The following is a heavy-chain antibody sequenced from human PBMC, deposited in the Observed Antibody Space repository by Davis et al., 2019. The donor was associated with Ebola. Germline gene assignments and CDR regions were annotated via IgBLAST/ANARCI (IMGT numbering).Heavy chain of an antibody. Sequence: GESLKISCAASGFTFSSYSMNWVRQAPGKGLEWLSGINWNGGSTGYVDSVKGRFTISRDNAKNSLYLRMNSLRTEDTALYYCARVNAATGYSRFDLWGQGTLVTVSS. CDR3: ARVNAATGYSRFDL. V-gene: IGHV3-20*04. D-gene: IGHD3-9*01. CDR1: GFTFSSYS. J-gene: IGHJ5*02. CDR2: INWNGGST.